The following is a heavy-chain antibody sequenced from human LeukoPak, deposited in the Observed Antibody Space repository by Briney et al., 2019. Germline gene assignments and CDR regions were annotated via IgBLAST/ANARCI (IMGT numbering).Heavy chain of an antibody. J-gene: IGHJ3*02. D-gene: IGHD3-3*01. CDR2: IHYSGTT. CDR3: ARVAGTIFGVVISAFDI. CDR1: GGSISDDC. V-gene: IGHV4-59*01. Sequence: PSETLSLTCTVSGGSISDDCWSWLRQPPGEGLEWIAYIHYSGTTNYNPSLESRVTISVDTSKNQFSLKLSSVTAADTAVYYCARVAGTIFGVVISAFDIWGQGTMVTVSS.